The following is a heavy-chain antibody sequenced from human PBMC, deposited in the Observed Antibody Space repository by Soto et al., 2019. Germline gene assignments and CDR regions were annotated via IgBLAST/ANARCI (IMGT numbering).Heavy chain of an antibody. V-gene: IGHV4-30-4*01. CDR1: GGSISSGDYY. J-gene: IGHJ4*02. Sequence: QVQLQESGPGLVKPSQTLSLTCTVSGGSISSGDYYWSWIRQPPGKGLEWIGYIYYSGSTYYNPSSTSPVTISVDTSKNQFSLKLSSVTAADTAVYYCARAAYRYGYREDEWGQGTLVTVSS. CDR2: IYYSGST. CDR3: ARAAYRYGYREDE. D-gene: IGHD5-18*01.